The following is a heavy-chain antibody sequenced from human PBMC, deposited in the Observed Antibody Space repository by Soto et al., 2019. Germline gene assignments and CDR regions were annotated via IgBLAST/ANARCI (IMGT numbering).Heavy chain of an antibody. CDR1: GGAINSETYY. CDR2: IYYSGTT. Sequence: PSETLSLTCNVPGGAINSETYYWAWIRQPPGKGLEWIGSIYYSGTTYYNPSLKSRVTISVDTSKNQFSLRLSSVTAADTAVYYCARHGNGYSYGMDVWGKGTTVTVS. D-gene: IGHD2-21*01. CDR3: ARHGNGYSYGMDV. V-gene: IGHV4-39*01. J-gene: IGHJ6*04.